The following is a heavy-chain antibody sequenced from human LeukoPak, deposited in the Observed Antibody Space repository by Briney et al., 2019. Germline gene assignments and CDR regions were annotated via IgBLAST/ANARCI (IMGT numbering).Heavy chain of an antibody. CDR3: ARVGGSGWYGYIDY. CDR2: ISYNESNT. D-gene: IGHD6-19*01. CDR1: GFIVNNYA. J-gene: IGHJ4*02. Sequence: GGSLRLSCTASGFIVNNYAMHWVRRAPGKGLEWVALISYNESNTYYTDSVKGRFTISRDSSTNTVYLQMGSLRADDTAVHYCARVGGSGWYGYIDYWGPGTLVRVSS. V-gene: IGHV3-30*04.